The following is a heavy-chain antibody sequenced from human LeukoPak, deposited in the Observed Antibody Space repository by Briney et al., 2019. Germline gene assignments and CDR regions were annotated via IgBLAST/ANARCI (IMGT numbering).Heavy chain of an antibody. Sequence: PGGSLRLSCTATGFSFSTYSMNWVRQAPGKGLEWVSYIVGSSSNIYYADSVKGRFTISRDNAKNSLYLQMDSLRAEDTAVYYCATESPETAAFDYWGQGTLVTVSS. J-gene: IGHJ4*02. CDR1: GFSFSTYS. D-gene: IGHD1-1*01. V-gene: IGHV3-48*04. CDR2: IVGSSSNI. CDR3: ATESPETAAFDY.